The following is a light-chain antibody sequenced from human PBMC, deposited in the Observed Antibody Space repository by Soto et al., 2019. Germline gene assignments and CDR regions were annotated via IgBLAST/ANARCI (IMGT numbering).Light chain of an antibody. Sequence: EIVMTQSPATLSVSPGERATLSCRASQSVSSNLAWYQQTPGQAPRLLIYGASTRAPGIPARFSGSGSGTEFTLTISSLQSEDFAVYSCQQYNNWPPWTFGQGTKVEIK. CDR1: QSVSSN. CDR2: GAS. J-gene: IGKJ1*01. CDR3: QQYNNWPPWT. V-gene: IGKV3-15*01.